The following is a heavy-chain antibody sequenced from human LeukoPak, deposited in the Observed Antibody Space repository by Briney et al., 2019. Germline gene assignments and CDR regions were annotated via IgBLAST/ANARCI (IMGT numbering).Heavy chain of an antibody. D-gene: IGHD1-26*01. CDR3: ATDLGGNTSDYY. J-gene: IGHJ4*02. V-gene: IGHV3-7*03. CDR1: GFTFKTYW. Sequence: GGSLRLSCAASGFTFKTYWMTWVRQAPGKGLEWVANIKEDGSEKYYVDSVKGRFTISRDNAKNSLYLQMNSLRAEDTAMYYCATDLGGNTSDYYWGQGPPVTVSS. CDR2: IKEDGSEK.